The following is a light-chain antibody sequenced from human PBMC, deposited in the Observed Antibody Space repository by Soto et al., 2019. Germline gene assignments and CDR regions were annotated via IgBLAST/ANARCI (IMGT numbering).Light chain of an antibody. Sequence: EIVLTQSPGTLSLFPGERATLSCRASQSVSSNYLAWYQQKPGQAPRLLIYGASSRATVIPDRFSGSGSGTAFTDTISRLEPEDVSVYYCQQYGSSPPTFGQGTKVGIK. CDR2: GAS. J-gene: IGKJ1*01. CDR3: QQYGSSPPT. V-gene: IGKV3-20*01. CDR1: QSVSSNY.